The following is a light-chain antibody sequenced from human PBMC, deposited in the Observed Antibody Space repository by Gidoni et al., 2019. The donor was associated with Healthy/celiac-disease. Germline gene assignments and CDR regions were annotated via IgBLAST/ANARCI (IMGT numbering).Light chain of an antibody. V-gene: IGKV3-11*01. J-gene: IGKJ1*01. Sequence: ELVLTQSPATLSLSPGERATLSCRASQRGSSYLAWYQQKPGQAHRLLIYDAYNRATGIPAMFSGSGCGTDCTRTISSLEPEDCAVYDCQQRSNWPPTWTFGQGTKVEIK. CDR3: QQRSNWPPTWT. CDR1: QRGSSY. CDR2: DAY.